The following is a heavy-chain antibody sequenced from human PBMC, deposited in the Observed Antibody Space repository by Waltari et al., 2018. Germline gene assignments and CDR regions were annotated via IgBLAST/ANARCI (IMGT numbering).Heavy chain of an antibody. V-gene: IGHV3-9*02. J-gene: IGHJ4*02. CDR1: GFTSDPFA. CDR2: ITWNSGKV. Sequence: EVQLVESGGALVQPGRSLRLSCAPSGFTSDPFAMHWVRQVPGKGLEWVAGITWNSGKVDYAGSVKGRFTISRDNAKNLLFLQMNSLRPEDTALYYCTKDLTHTNYEGFANWGLGTLVTVSS. CDR3: TKDLTHTNYEGFAN. D-gene: IGHD3-16*01.